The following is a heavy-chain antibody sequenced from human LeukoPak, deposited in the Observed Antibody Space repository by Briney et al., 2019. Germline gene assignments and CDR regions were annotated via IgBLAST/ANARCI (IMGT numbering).Heavy chain of an antibody. CDR2: INHSGST. D-gene: IGHD3-10*01. CDR3: ARTYGGEYYFDY. CDR1: GGSFSGYY. V-gene: IGHV4-34*01. Sequence: PSETLSLTCAVYGGSFSGYYWSWIRQPPGKGLEWIGEINHSGSTNYNPSLKSRVTISVDTSKNQFSLKLGSVTAADTAVYYCARTYGGEYYFDYRGQGTLVTVSS. J-gene: IGHJ4*02.